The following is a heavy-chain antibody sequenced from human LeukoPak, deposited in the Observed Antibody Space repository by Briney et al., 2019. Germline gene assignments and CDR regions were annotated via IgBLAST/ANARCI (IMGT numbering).Heavy chain of an antibody. D-gene: IGHD5-18*01. V-gene: IGHV4-59*01. CDR2: TSYSGST. CDR1: GGSISNYY. CDR3: ARDLGRTAMVTSAFDI. J-gene: IGHJ3*02. Sequence: PSETLSLTCTVSGGSISNYYWTWIRQPPGKGLEWIGYTSYSGSTYYNPSLKSRVTTSVDTSKNQFSLKLSSVTAADTAVYYCARDLGRTAMVTSAFDIWGQGTMVTVSS.